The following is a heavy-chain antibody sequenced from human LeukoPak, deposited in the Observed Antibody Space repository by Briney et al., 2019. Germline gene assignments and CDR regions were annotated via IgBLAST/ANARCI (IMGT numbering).Heavy chain of an antibody. Sequence: SETLSLTCTVSGGPISGYYWTWIRQPPGKGLEWIGYISYSGTTNYNPSLKSRVTISVDTSTNQFSLKLSSVTAADTAVYYCARESSGWYLDYWGQGTLVTVSS. J-gene: IGHJ4*02. CDR2: ISYSGTT. CDR1: GGPISGYY. D-gene: IGHD6-19*01. V-gene: IGHV4-59*01. CDR3: ARESSGWYLDY.